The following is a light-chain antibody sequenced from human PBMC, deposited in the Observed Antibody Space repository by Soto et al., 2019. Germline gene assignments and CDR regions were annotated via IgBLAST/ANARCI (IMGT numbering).Light chain of an antibody. CDR2: DAS. J-gene: IGKJ1*01. CDR1: QRVSSY. V-gene: IGKV3-11*01. Sequence: EIVLTQSPATLSLSPGERATLSCRASQRVSSYLAWYQQKPGQAPRLLIYDASNRATGIPARFSGSGSGTDITLTIRSLEPEDFAVYYCQPRSNSPPWTCCQGSKVDI. CDR3: QPRSNSPPWT.